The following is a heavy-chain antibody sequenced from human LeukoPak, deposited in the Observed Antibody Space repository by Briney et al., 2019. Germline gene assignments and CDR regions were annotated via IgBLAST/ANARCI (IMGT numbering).Heavy chain of an antibody. CDR2: IYYSGST. CDR1: GGSISSGGYS. Sequence: PSETLSLTCTVSGGSISSGGYSWSWIRQHPGKGLEWIGYIYYSGSTYYNPSLKSRVTISVDTSKNQFSLKLSSVTAADTAAYYCARGSSYYYHYDYWGQGTLVTVSS. D-gene: IGHD3-22*01. V-gene: IGHV4-31*03. J-gene: IGHJ4*02. CDR3: ARGSSYYYHYDY.